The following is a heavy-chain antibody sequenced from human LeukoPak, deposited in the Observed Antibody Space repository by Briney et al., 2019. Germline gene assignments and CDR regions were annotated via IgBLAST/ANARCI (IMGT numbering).Heavy chain of an antibody. CDR3: ARWGRTYNILTGYSY. D-gene: IGHD3-9*01. CDR1: GFTFSSYG. CDR2: ISGSGGNV. V-gene: IGHV3-23*01. J-gene: IGHJ4*02. Sequence: GSLRLSCAASGFTFSSYGMSWVRQAPGKGLEWVSSISGSGGNVYYAGSVRGRFTISRDNSKNTVYLQMNSLRSEDTAVYYCARWGRTYNILTGYSYWGQGTLVTVSS.